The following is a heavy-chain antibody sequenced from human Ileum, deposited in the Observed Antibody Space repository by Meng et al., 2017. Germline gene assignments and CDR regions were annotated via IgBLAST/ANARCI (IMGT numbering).Heavy chain of an antibody. CDR2: INAYNGNP. Sequence: ASVKVSCKASGFNFNNYGVSWVRQAPGQGLEWMGWINAYNGNPTYAQNLQGRVTMSTDTSTGTAYMDLRSLRSDDTAVYFCARVVWGGNYAYFFDSWGQGTLVTVSS. CDR3: ARVVWGGNYAYFFDS. J-gene: IGHJ4*02. D-gene: IGHD2-21*01. V-gene: IGHV1-18*01. CDR1: GFNFNNYG.